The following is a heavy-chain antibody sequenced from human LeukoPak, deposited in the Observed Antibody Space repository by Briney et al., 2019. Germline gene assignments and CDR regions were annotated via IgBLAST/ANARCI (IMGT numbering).Heavy chain of an antibody. CDR2: INPNSGGT. V-gene: IGHV1-2*02. D-gene: IGHD3-9*01. CDR3: ARDARELRYCMDV. CDR1: GYTFTGYY. J-gene: IGHJ6*04. Sequence: GASVKVFCKASGYTFTGYYMHWVRQAPGQGLEWMGWINPNSGGTNYAQKFQGRVTMTRDTSISTAYMELSRLRSDDTAVYYCARDARELRYCMDVWGKGTTVTVSP.